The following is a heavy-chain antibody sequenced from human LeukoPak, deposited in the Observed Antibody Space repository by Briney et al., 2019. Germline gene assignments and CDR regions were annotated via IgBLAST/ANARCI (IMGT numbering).Heavy chain of an antibody. CDR3: AREGREGYNYPALDF. V-gene: IGHV3-7*05. J-gene: IGHJ4*02. D-gene: IGHD5-24*01. Sequence: GGSLRLSCAASGFTFGSYWMTWVRQAPGRGLEWVANMKHDGIEKYYVDSVKGRFTISRDNAKNSLYLQMNSLRAEDTTVYYCAREGREGYNYPALDFWGQGILVTVSS. CDR1: GFTFGSYW. CDR2: MKHDGIEK.